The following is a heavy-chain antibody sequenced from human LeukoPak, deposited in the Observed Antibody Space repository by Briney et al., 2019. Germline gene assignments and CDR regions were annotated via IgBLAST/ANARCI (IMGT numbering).Heavy chain of an antibody. D-gene: IGHD6-19*01. CDR1: GGTFSSYA. CDR2: IIPILGIA. J-gene: IGHJ4*02. CDR3: ARVLAVAGTDY. V-gene: IGHV1-69*04. Sequence: SVKVSCKASGGTFSSYAISWVRQAPGQGLEWMGRIIPILGIANYAQKFQGRVTITADKSTSTAYMELSSLRSEDTAVYYCARVLAVAGTDYWGQGTLVTVSS.